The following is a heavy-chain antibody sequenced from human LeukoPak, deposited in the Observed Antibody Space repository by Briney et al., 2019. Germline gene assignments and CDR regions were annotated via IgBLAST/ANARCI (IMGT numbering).Heavy chain of an antibody. CDR3: AKDVRQFGYFDS. CDR2: INPSGSST. V-gene: IGHV1-46*01. J-gene: IGHJ4*02. D-gene: IGHD3-10*01. Sequence: ASVKVSCKASGYTFTSYYMHWVRQGLGQGLEWMGIINPSGSSTSYAEQFQGRVTMTRDLSTRTVYMELSSLRSEDTAIYYCAKDVRQFGYFDSWGQGTLVTVSS. CDR1: GYTFTSYY.